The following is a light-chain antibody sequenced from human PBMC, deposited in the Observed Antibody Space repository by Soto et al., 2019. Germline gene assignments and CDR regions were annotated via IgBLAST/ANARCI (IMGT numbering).Light chain of an antibody. CDR1: QSVSNS. J-gene: IGKJ5*01. CDR3: QQYKNWPPIT. V-gene: IGKV3-15*01. Sequence: EILMTQSPPTLSVSTGETATLSCRASQSVSNSLAWYQQKPGQAPRLLIYGASTRATGTPARFSGSGSGTEFTLTISSLQSEDFAAYFCQQYKNWPPITFGQGTRLAIK. CDR2: GAS.